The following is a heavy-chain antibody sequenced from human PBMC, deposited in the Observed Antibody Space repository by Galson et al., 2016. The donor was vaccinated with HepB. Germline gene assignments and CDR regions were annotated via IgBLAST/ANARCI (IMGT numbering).Heavy chain of an antibody. CDR1: GFSLSTPGVG. V-gene: IGHV2-5*02. D-gene: IGHD3-3*01. CDR3: AHSRPDVLRFNWFDP. CDR2: ISWDNGK. Sequence: PALVKPTQTLTLTCTFSGFSLSTPGVGVGWVRQPPGKALEWLANISWDNGKRYNPTLRSRITLNKDTSKNEVVLTLATMDPADTATYFGAHSRPDVLRFNWFDPWGQGTLVTVPS. J-gene: IGHJ5*02.